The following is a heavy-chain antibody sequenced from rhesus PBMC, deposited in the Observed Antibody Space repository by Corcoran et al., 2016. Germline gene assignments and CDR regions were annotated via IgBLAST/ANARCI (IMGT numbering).Heavy chain of an antibody. CDR1: GGSISGYYN. V-gene: IGHV4-143*01. CDR2: VSGNSPST. CDR3: ARQGYTDHLGGLDS. Sequence: QVQLQESGPGLVKPSETLSLTCTVSGGSISGYYNWNWIRQSPGKGLEWIGAVSGNSPSTNHPPSLKSRVTISKDTSKNQFSLRLTSVTAADTAVYYCARQGYTDHLGGLDSWGQGVVVTVSS. D-gene: IGHD2-39*02. J-gene: IGHJ6*01.